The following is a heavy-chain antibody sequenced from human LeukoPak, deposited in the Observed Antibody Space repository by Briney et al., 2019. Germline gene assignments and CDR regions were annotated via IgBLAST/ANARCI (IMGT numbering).Heavy chain of an antibody. Sequence: PSQTLSLTCTVSGGSISSGSYYWSWIRQPAGKGLEWIGRIYTSGSTNYNPSLKSRVTISVDTSKNQFSLKLSSVTAADTAVSYCARENYDFWSGYYYYFDYWGQGTLVTVSS. CDR1: GGSISSGSYY. V-gene: IGHV4-61*02. CDR2: IYTSGST. CDR3: ARENYDFWSGYYYYFDY. D-gene: IGHD3-3*01. J-gene: IGHJ4*02.